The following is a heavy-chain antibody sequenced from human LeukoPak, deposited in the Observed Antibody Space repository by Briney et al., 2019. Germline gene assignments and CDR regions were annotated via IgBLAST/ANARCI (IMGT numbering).Heavy chain of an antibody. CDR3: ARAHSSSGSYDY. CDR1: GYTFTSYD. CDR2: MNPNSGNT. J-gene: IGHJ4*02. Sequence: ASVKVSCTASGYTFTSYDINWVRQATGQGLEWMGWMNPNSGNTGYAQKFQGRVTMTRNTSISTAYMELSSLRSEDTAVYYCARAHSSSGSYDYWGQGTLVTVSS. V-gene: IGHV1-8*01. D-gene: IGHD1-26*01.